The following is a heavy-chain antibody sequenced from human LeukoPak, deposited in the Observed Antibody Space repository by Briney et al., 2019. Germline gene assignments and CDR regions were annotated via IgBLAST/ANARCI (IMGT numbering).Heavy chain of an antibody. CDR1: GGSITGSTYY. J-gene: IGHJ4*02. V-gene: IGHV4-39*01. CDR3: ARHSSMTHTDFDY. CDR2: IYYSGRN. Sequence: SETLSLTCSVSGGSITGSTYYWGWIRQPPGKGLEWIGSIYYSGRNYYNPSLQSRVNISVDTSTNQFSLNVSSVTAADSGIYYCARHSSMTHTDFDYWGQGTLVTVSS. D-gene: IGHD2-21*02.